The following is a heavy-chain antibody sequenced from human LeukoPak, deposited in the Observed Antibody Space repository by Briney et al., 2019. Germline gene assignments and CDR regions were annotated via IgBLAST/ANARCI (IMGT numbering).Heavy chain of an antibody. V-gene: IGHV1-18*01. CDR1: GYTFTSYG. CDR2: ISAYNGNT. J-gene: IGHJ6*03. CDR3: ARDRPIFGYYYYYYMDV. D-gene: IGHD3-3*01. Sequence: ASVKVSCKASGYTFTSYGISWVRQAPGQGLEWMGWISAYNGNTDYAQKLQGRVTMTTDTSTSTAYMELRSLRSDDTAVYYCARDRPIFGYYYYYYMDVWGKGTTVTVSS.